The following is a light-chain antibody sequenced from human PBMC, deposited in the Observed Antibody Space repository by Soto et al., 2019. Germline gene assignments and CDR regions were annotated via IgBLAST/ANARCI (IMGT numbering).Light chain of an antibody. V-gene: IGKV3-11*02. Sequence: EILLAQSPATLSLSPGERATLSCKASQDVSIFLAWYQQQPGQAPRLLIHDASNRATGVPARFSGSGSGRDFTLTLTSLEPEDFAVYYCQQHSNWLYTFGQGTKLE. CDR3: QQHSNWLYT. CDR2: DAS. CDR1: QDVSIF. J-gene: IGKJ2*01.